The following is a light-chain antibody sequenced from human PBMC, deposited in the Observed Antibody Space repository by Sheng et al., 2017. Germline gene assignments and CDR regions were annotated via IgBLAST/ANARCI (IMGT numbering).Light chain of an antibody. CDR2: WAS. V-gene: IGKV4-1*01. CDR3: QQYYSTPLT. CDR1: QSVLYSSNNKNY. Sequence: NCKSSQSVLYSSNNKNYLAWYQQKPGQPPKLLIYWASTRESGVPDRFSGSGSGTDFTLTISSLQAEDVAVYYCQQYYSTPLTFGGGTKVEIK. J-gene: IGKJ4*01.